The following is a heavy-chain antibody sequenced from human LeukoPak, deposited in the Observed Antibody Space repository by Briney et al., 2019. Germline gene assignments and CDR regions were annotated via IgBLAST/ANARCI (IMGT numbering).Heavy chain of an antibody. CDR2: IYGGGTNT. Sequence: GGSLRLSCAGSGFSFSSFAMTWVRQAPGKGLEWVSTIYGGGTNTFYADSVKGRFTISRDDSKNMQFLEIDSLRPEDTAVYFCAKRITEAAGIYFDSWGQGTLVTVSS. CDR1: GFSFSSFA. D-gene: IGHD6-19*01. V-gene: IGHV3-23*03. J-gene: IGHJ4*02. CDR3: AKRITEAAGIYFDS.